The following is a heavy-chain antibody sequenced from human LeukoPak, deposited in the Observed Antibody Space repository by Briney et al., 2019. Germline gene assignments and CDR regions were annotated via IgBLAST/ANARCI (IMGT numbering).Heavy chain of an antibody. D-gene: IGHD4-23*01. CDR1: GFTFSSYS. V-gene: IGHV3-21*04. Sequence: GGSLRLSCAASGFTFSSYSMNWLRQAPGKGLEWVSSISSSSSYIYYADSVKGRFTISRDNAKNSLYLQMNSLRAEDTAVYYCARRDGAYSHPYDYWGQGTLVTVSS. J-gene: IGHJ4*02. CDR2: ISSSSSYI. CDR3: ARRDGAYSHPYDY.